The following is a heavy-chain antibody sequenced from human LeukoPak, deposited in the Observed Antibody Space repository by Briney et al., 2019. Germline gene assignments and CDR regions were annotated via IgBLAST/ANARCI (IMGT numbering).Heavy chain of an antibody. CDR2: IYTSGGT. D-gene: IGHD3-10*01. Sequence: GGSLRLSCPDSDLTVITKYMSWVRQAPGKGLEWVSVIYTSGGTYYADSVKGTFIISRDSSKNTMFLQMNSLSAEEAAVYYGARDSSGPRDWGQGTLVTASS. CDR3: ARDSSGPRD. CDR1: DLTVITKY. V-gene: IGHV3-66*01. J-gene: IGHJ4*02.